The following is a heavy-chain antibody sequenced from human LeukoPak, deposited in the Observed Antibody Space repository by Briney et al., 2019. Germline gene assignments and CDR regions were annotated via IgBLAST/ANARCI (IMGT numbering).Heavy chain of an antibody. CDR1: GDSISSYY. J-gene: IGHJ3*02. Sequence: SETLSLTCTVSGDSISSYYWSWIRQHPGKGLEWIGYIYYSGSTYYNPSLKSRITISVDTSKNQFSLKLSSVTAADTAVYYCAREKTAYYYDSSGYSEGAFHIWGQGTMVTVSS. CDR2: IYYSGST. V-gene: IGHV4-59*06. CDR3: AREKTAYYYDSSGYSEGAFHI. D-gene: IGHD3-22*01.